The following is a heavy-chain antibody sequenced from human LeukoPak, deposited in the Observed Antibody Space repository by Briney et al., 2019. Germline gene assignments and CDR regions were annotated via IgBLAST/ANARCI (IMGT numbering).Heavy chain of an antibody. Sequence: GASVKVSCKASGYTFTSYGISWVRQAPGQGLEWMGWISAYNGNTNYAQKLQSRVTMTTDTSTSTAYMELRSLRSDDTAVYYCARRAATRYYYGMDVWGQGTTVTVSS. J-gene: IGHJ6*02. V-gene: IGHV1-18*01. CDR2: ISAYNGNT. CDR3: ARRAATRYYYGMDV. D-gene: IGHD2-15*01. CDR1: GYTFTSYG.